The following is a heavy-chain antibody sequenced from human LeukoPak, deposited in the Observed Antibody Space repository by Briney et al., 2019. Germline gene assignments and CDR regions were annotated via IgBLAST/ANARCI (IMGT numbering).Heavy chain of an antibody. D-gene: IGHD6-19*01. J-gene: IGHJ4*02. CDR2: ISAYNGNT. CDR1: GYTFTSYG. V-gene: IGHV1-18*01. Sequence: GESLKISCKASGYTFTSYGISWVRQAPGQGLEWMGWISAYNGNTNYAQKLQGRVTTTTDTSTSTAYMELRSLRSDDTAVYYCATSYQWLVDYWGQGTLVTVSS. CDR3: ATSYQWLVDY.